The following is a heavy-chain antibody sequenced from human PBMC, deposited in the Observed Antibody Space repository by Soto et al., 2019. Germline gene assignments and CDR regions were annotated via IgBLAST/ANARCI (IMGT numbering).Heavy chain of an antibody. CDR1: RYTFTSYG. J-gene: IGHJ4*02. V-gene: IGHV1-18*01. CDR2: ISAYNGNT. D-gene: IGHD3-10*01. Sequence: ASVKVSFKASRYTFTSYGISWLRQAPGQGLEWMGWISAYNGNTNYAQKLQGRVTMTTDTSTSTAYMEPRSLRSDDTAVYYCARDRVSFGSGTPDYWGQGTLVTVSS. CDR3: ARDRVSFGSGTPDY.